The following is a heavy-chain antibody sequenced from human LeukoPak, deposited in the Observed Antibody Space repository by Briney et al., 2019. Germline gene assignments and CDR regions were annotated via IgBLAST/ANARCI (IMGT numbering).Heavy chain of an antibody. J-gene: IGHJ5*02. V-gene: IGHV1-69*13. CDR3: ARVGGGSSTWYGWFDP. CDR2: IIPIFGTT. CDR1: GGTFNNYP. Sequence: SVKVSCKASGGTFNNYPISWVRQAPGQGLEWMGGIIPIFGTTNYAPKFQGRVTFTADESTSTVYMELSSLRSEDTAVYYCARVGGGSSTWYGWFDPWAREPWSPSPQ. D-gene: IGHD6-13*01.